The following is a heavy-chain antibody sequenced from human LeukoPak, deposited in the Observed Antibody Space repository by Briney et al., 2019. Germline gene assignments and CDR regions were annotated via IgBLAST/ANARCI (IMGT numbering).Heavy chain of an antibody. J-gene: IGHJ6*02. CDR3: ARDQYYYGSGRPPYYHGMDV. D-gene: IGHD3-10*01. CDR2: IYYSGST. V-gene: IGHV4-59*01. CDR1: GCSISSYY. Sequence: SETLSLTCTVSGCSISSYYWSWIRQPPGKGLEWIGYIYYSGSTNYNPSLKSRVTISVDTSKNQFSLKLASVTAADTAVYYVARDQYYYGSGRPPYYHGMDVWGQGTTVTVSS.